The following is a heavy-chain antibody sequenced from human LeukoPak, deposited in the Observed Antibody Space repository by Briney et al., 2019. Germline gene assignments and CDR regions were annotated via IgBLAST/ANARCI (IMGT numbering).Heavy chain of an antibody. J-gene: IGHJ4*02. Sequence: SETLSLTCTVSGGSISNGDHYWSWIRQHPGKGLEWIGHIYYSGSTYYNPSLKSRGIISVETSKNQFSLKLSSVTAADTAVDYCASIMLSWREFDCWGQGTLVTVSS. CDR3: ASIMLSWREFDC. V-gene: IGHV4-31*03. D-gene: IGHD1-26*01. CDR1: GGSISNGDHY. CDR2: IYYSGST.